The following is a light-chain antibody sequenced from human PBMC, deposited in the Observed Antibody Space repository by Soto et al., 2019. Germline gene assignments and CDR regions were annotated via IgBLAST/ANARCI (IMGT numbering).Light chain of an antibody. V-gene: IGLV2-14*01. J-gene: IGLJ1*01. CDR1: ISDVGGYNY. Sequence: QSVLTQPASVSGSPGQSITISCTGTISDVGGYNYVSWYQQHPGKAPKLMIYEVSNRPSGVSNRFSGSKSGNTASLTISGLQAEDEADYYCNSYTSSSARVFGTGTKLTVL. CDR2: EVS. CDR3: NSYTSSSARV.